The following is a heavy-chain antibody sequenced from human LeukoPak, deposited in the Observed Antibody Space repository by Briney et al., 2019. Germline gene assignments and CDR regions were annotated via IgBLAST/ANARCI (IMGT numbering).Heavy chain of an antibody. Sequence: SETLSLTCTVSGGSISSHFWSWIRPPPGKGLEWIGYIYFSGSNNYNPSLKSRVTIPVDTSKNQFSLKLSSVTAADTAVYYCARDGTKAVAGRSYYYYYMDVWGKGTTVTVSS. CDR1: GGSISSHF. CDR3: ARDGTKAVAGRSYYYYYMDV. J-gene: IGHJ6*03. CDR2: IYFSGSN. V-gene: IGHV4-59*11. D-gene: IGHD6-19*01.